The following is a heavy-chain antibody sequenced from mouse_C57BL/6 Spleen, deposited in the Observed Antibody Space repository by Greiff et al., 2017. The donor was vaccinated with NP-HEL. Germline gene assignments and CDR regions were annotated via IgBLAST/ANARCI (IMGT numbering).Heavy chain of an antibody. Sequence: EVKLVESGEGLVKPGGSLKLSCAASGFTFSSYAMSWVRQTPEKRLEWVAYISSGGYYIYYADTVKGRFTISRDNARNTLYLQMSSLKSEDTAMYYCTRDEGYGSSYWGQGTLVTVSA. D-gene: IGHD1-1*01. CDR3: TRDEGYGSSY. V-gene: IGHV5-9-1*02. CDR2: ISSGGYYI. CDR1: GFTFSSYA. J-gene: IGHJ3*01.